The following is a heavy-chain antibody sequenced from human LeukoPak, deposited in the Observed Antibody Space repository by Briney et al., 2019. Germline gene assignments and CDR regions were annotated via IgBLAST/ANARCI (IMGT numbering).Heavy chain of an antibody. CDR3: ARVGSGWYENYYYYYYGMDV. D-gene: IGHD6-19*01. CDR1: GGTFSSYA. CDR2: IIPIFGTA. J-gene: IGHJ6*02. V-gene: IGHV1-69*01. Sequence: SVKVSCKASGGTFSSYAISWVRQAPGQGLEWMGGIIPIFGTANYAQKFQGRVTITADESTSTAYMELSSLRSEDTAVYYCARVGSGWYENYYYYYYGMDVWGQGTTVTVSS.